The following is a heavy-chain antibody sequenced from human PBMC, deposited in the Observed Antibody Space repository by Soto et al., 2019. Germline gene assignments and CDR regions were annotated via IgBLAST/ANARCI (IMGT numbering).Heavy chain of an antibody. J-gene: IGHJ5*01. Sequence: PGGSLRLSCAASGFTFSSYAMSWVRQAPGKGLEWVSAISGSGGSTYYADSVKGRFTISRDNSKNTLYLQMNSLRAEDTAVYYCAKDGYSSSWYGEYNWFDSWGQGTLVTVSS. CDR3: AKDGYSSSWYGEYNWFDS. CDR2: ISGSGGST. V-gene: IGHV3-23*01. D-gene: IGHD6-13*01. CDR1: GFTFSSYA.